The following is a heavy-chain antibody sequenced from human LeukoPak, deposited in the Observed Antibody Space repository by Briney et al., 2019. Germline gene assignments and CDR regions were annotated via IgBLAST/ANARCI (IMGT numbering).Heavy chain of an antibody. CDR1: GFTFSNW. J-gene: IGHJ4*02. V-gene: IGHV3-74*01. CDR2: INERATII. D-gene: IGHD3-16*01. CDR3: VRDLILVWTPGDDFDH. Sequence: GGSLRLSRAASGFTFSNWMHWVRQAPGKGLEWVSRINERATIISYADSVKGRFTISRENARNTLYLQMNSLTAEDTAVYYCVRDLILVWTPGDDFDHWGQGTLVTVSS.